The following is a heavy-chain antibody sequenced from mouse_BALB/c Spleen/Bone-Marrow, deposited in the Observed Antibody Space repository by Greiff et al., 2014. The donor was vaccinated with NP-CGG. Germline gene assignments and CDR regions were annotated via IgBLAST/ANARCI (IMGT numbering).Heavy chain of an antibody. Sequence: EVKVEESGGGLVQPGESLKLSCAASGFDFSGYWMTWVRQAPGKGLEWIGEINPDSRTINYKPSLKEKFIMSRDNAKNTLYLQMSKVRSEDTALYYCARNGYYGWMTYWGQGTLVTVSA. CDR2: INPDSRTI. D-gene: IGHD1-2*01. V-gene: IGHV4-1*02. CDR1: GFDFSGYW. CDR3: ARNGYYGWMTY. J-gene: IGHJ3*01.